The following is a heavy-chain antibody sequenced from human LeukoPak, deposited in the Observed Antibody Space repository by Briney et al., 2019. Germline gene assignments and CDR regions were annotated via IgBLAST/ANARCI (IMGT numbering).Heavy chain of an antibody. CDR1: GFTFSNYW. J-gene: IGHJ4*02. Sequence: PGGSLRLSCAASGFTFSNYWMSWVRQAPGKGLEWVANINQDGGERYYVASVKGRFTISRDNAKNSLYLQMNSLRAEDTAVYYCAKRWLRLTTFDYWGQGTLVTVSS. D-gene: IGHD5-12*01. V-gene: IGHV3-7*05. CDR2: INQDGGER. CDR3: AKRWLRLTTFDY.